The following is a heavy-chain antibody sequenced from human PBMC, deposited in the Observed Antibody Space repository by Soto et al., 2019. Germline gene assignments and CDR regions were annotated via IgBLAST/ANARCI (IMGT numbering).Heavy chain of an antibody. Sequence: GGSLRLSCAASGFTFSRYIINWVRQAPGKGLEWVSYISSSSSTIYYADSVKGRFTISRDNAKNSLYLQMNSLRAEDTAVYYCARDRYSNYPNYFDYWGQGTLVTVSS. CDR3: ARDRYSNYPNYFDY. CDR1: GFTFSRYI. D-gene: IGHD4-4*01. J-gene: IGHJ4*02. V-gene: IGHV3-48*01. CDR2: ISSSSSTI.